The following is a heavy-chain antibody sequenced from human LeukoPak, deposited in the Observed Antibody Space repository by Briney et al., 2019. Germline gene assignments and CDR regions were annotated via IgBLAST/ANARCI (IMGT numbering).Heavy chain of an antibody. CDR2: IYYSGST. D-gene: IGHD3-16*02. CDR1: GGSISSGDYY. CDR3: ARSPGLSWGYFDY. V-gene: IGHV4-30-4*02. Sequence: PSETLSLTCTVSGGSISSGDYYWSWIRQPPGKGLEWIGYIYYSGSTYYNPSLKSRVTISVDTSKNQFSLKLSSVTAADTAVYYCARSPGLSWGYFDYWGQGTLVTVSS. J-gene: IGHJ4*02.